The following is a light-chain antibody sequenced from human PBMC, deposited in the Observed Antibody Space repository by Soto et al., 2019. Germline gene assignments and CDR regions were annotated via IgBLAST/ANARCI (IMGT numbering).Light chain of an antibody. Sequence: EIVLTQSPATLYLSPGDRATLSCRASQSVNSYLAWYQQKPGQAPRLLIYDASNRATGIPARFSGSGSGTDFTLTISSLEPEDFAFYYCQHRRDFGQGTRLEIK. V-gene: IGKV3-11*01. CDR2: DAS. CDR3: QHRRD. J-gene: IGKJ5*01. CDR1: QSVNSY.